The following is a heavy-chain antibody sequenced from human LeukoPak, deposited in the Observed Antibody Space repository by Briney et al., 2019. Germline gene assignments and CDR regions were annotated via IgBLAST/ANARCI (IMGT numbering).Heavy chain of an antibody. V-gene: IGHV5-51*01. J-gene: IGHJ4*02. CDR3: ARQGSSLDY. Sequence: KVSCKASGYTFTSYGISWVRQMPGKGLEWMGIIYPGDSDTRYSPSFQGQVTISADKSISTAYLQWSSLKASDTAMYYCARQGSSLDYWGQGTLVTVSS. CDR1: GYTFTSYG. D-gene: IGHD3-10*01. CDR2: IYPGDSDT.